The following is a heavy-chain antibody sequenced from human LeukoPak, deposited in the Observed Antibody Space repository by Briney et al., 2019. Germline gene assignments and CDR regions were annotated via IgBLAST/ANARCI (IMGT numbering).Heavy chain of an antibody. D-gene: IGHD5-24*01. CDR2: IYYSGST. Sequence: SETLSLTCTVSGGSISSYYWSWIRQPPGKGLEWIGYIYYSGSTNYNPSLKSRVTISVDTSKNQFSLKLSSVTAADTAVYYCARDDGYNLRYWGQGTLVTVSS. CDR3: ARDDGYNLRY. J-gene: IGHJ4*02. V-gene: IGHV4-59*01. CDR1: GGSISSYY.